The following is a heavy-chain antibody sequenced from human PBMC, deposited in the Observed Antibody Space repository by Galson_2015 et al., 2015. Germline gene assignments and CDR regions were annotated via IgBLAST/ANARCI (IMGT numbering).Heavy chain of an antibody. CDR2: IYPGDSDT. CDR1: GYSFTSYW. V-gene: IGHV5-51*01. CDR3: ARHWGGRISTRYYFDY. J-gene: IGHJ4*02. D-gene: IGHD3-16*01. Sequence: QSGAEVKKPGESLQISCKGSGYSFTSYWIGWVRQMPGRGLEWMGIIYPGDSDTRYSPSFQGQVTISADKSISTAYLQWSSLKASDTAMYYCARHWGGRISTRYYFDYWGQGTLVTVSS.